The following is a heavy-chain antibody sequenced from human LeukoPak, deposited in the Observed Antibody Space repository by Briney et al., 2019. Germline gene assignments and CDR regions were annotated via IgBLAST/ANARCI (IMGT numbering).Heavy chain of an antibody. CDR3: ARGAAGARLGAFDI. CDR2: ISSSSSYI. D-gene: IGHD6-13*01. J-gene: IGHJ3*02. Sequence: PGGSLRLSCAASGFTFSSYSMNWVRQAPGKGLEWVSSISSSSSYIYYADSVKGRFTISRDNAKNSLYLQMNSLRAEDTAVYYCARGAAGARLGAFDIWGQGTMVTVSS. CDR1: GFTFSSYS. V-gene: IGHV3-21*01.